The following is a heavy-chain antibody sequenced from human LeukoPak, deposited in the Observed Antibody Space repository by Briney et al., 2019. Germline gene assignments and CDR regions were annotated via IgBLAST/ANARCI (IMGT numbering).Heavy chain of an antibody. CDR3: AKDIMACSFPYYYVMHV. CDR1: GFTFDDYA. Sequence: PGRSLRLSCAASGFTFDDYATHWVRQAPGKGLEWVSGISRNGGTIGYADSVKGRFTISRDNAKNSLYLQMNSLRAEDTALYYCAKDIMACSFPYYYVMHVWGQGTTDTV. J-gene: IGHJ6*02. V-gene: IGHV3-9*01. D-gene: IGHD6-13*01. CDR2: ISRNGGTI.